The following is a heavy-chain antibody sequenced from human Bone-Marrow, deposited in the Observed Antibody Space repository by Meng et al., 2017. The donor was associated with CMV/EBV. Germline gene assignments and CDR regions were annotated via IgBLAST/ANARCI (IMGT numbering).Heavy chain of an antibody. CDR1: GYTFTGYY. CDR2: INPNSGGT. V-gene: IGHV1-2*02. Sequence: ASVKVSCKASGYTFTGYYMHWVRQAPGQGLEWMGWINPNSGGTNYAQKFQGRVTMTRDTSINTAYMELSRLRSDDTAVYYCARWVYDYNRVPGMDVWGQGTTVTVSS. D-gene: IGHD4-11*01. J-gene: IGHJ6*02. CDR3: ARWVYDYNRVPGMDV.